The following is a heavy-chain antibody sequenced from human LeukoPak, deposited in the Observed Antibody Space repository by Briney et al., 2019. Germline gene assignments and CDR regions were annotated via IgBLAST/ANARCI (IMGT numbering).Heavy chain of an antibody. CDR2: IYHSGST. CDR3: ARKESGGWFDP. J-gene: IGHJ5*02. D-gene: IGHD3-3*01. Sequence: PSETLSLTCAVYGGSFSGYYWSWIRQPPGKGLEWIGSIYHSGSTYYNPSLKSRVTISVDTSKNQFSLKLSSVTAADTAVYYCARKESGGWFDPWGQGTLVTVSS. V-gene: IGHV4-34*01. CDR1: GGSFSGYY.